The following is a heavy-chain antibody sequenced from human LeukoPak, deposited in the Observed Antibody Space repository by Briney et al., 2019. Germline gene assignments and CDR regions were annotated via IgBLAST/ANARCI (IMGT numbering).Heavy chain of an antibody. CDR3: ARDRVVSGRFGEVAS. CDR2: ISSSSTYI. D-gene: IGHD3-10*01. V-gene: IGHV3-21*01. J-gene: IGHJ5*01. CDR1: GFTFSSYS. Sequence: GGSLRLSCAASGFTFSSYSMNWVRQAPGKGLEWVSFISSSSTYIYYADSVKGRFTISRNDAKNSLYLQMSSLRADDTAVYYCARDRVVSGRFGEVASWGQGTLVTVSS.